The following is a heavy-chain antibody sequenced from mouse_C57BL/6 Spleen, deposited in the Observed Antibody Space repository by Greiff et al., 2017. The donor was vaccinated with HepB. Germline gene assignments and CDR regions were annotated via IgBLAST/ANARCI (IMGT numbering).Heavy chain of an antibody. CDR3: ARTVVAAGAMDY. V-gene: IGHV1-4*01. CDR2: INPSSGYT. CDR1: GYTFTSYT. D-gene: IGHD1-1*01. Sequence: VQLQESGAELARPGASVKMSCKASGYTFTSYTMHGVKQRPGQGLEWIGYINPSSGYTKYNQKFKDKATLTADKSSSTAYMQLSSLTSEDSAVYYCARTVVAAGAMDYWGQGTSVTVSS. J-gene: IGHJ4*01.